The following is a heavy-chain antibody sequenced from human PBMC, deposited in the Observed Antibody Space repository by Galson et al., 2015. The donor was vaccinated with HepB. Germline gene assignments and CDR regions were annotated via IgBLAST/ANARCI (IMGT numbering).Heavy chain of an antibody. D-gene: IGHD2-21*01. CDR2: ISRSSKVI. Sequence: SLRLSCAASGFTFSDYRMNWVRQAPGKGLEWIPYISRSSKVIHYADSVKGRFTISRDNAKNSLYLQMDSLRDGDTAVYYCVRDGGDSYNWFDLWGQGTLVTVSS. CDR3: VRDGGDSYNWFDL. CDR1: GFTFSDYR. J-gene: IGHJ5*02. V-gene: IGHV3-48*02.